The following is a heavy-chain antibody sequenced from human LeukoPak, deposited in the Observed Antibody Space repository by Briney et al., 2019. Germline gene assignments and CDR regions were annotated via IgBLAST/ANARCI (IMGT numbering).Heavy chain of an antibody. J-gene: IGHJ4*02. CDR3: ARDMSGTYSFDY. Sequence: GGSLRLSSSASGFTLFWHVMHWVRQAPGKPLEYVSFIHHNGDITSYADSVRGRFTVSRDNSKNTLFLDLTSLRTDDTAVYYCARDMSGTYSFDYWGQGTLVTVSS. V-gene: IGHV3-64D*06. CDR1: GFTLFWHV. D-gene: IGHD1-26*01. CDR2: IHHNGDIT.